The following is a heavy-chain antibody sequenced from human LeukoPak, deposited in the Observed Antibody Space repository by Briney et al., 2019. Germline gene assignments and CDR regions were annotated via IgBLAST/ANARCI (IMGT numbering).Heavy chain of an antibody. CDR2: IYYGGST. CDR1: VGSISSAGYY. Sequence: SGALSHTRTVSVGSISSAGYYGSWIRQHPGKGLECIGYIYYGGSTYYHTLHKGRIPISVDTSKNQFSLKLSSVTAADTAVYYCARDSVEAHYFDYWGQETLVTVSS. CDR3: ARDSVEAHYFDY. J-gene: IGHJ4*02. V-gene: IGHV4-31*03. D-gene: IGHD1-1*01.